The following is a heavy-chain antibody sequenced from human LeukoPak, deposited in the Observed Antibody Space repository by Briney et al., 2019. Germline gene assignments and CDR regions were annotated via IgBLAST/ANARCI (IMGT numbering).Heavy chain of an antibody. CDR2: ISSSDGNT. CDR3: ARGTTVTTLFDY. D-gene: IGHD4-17*01. CDR1: GFSFSSYG. Sequence: PGGSLRLSCAASGFSFSSYGMSWVRQAPGKGLEWVSAISSSDGNTYYADSVKGRFTISRDNAKNSLYLQMNSLRAEDTAVYYCARGTTVTTLFDYWGQGTLVTVSS. J-gene: IGHJ4*02. V-gene: IGHV3-23*01.